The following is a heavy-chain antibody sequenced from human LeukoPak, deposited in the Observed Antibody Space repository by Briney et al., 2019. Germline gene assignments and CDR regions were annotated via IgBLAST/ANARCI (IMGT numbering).Heavy chain of an antibody. V-gene: IGHV3-74*01. CDR3: AKDSLPYGTGSYFDY. CDR2: INSDGSST. Sequence: GGSLRLSCAASGFTFSSYWMHWVRQAPGKGLVWVSRINSDGSSTSYADSVKGRFTISRDNAKNTLYLQMNSLRAEDTAVYYCAKDSLPYGTGSYFDYWGQGTLATVSS. CDR1: GFTFSSYW. J-gene: IGHJ4*02. D-gene: IGHD6-19*01.